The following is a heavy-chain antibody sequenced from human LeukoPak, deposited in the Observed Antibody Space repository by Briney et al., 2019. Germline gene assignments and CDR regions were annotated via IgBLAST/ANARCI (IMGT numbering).Heavy chain of an antibody. CDR1: GGSFSGYY. J-gene: IGHJ4*02. Sequence: SETLSLTCAVYGGSFSGYYWSWIRQPPGKGLEWIGEINHSGSTNYNPSLKSRVTMSVDTSKNQFSLKLSSVTAADTAVYYCARSKGSGYSLRGYFDYWGQGTLVTVSS. CDR3: ARSKGSGYSLRGYFDY. CDR2: INHSGST. D-gene: IGHD5-18*01. V-gene: IGHV4-34*01.